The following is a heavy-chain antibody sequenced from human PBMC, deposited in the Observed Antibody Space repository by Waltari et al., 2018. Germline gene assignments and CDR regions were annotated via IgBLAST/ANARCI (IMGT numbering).Heavy chain of an antibody. Sequence: QVQLQESGPGLVKPSETLSLTCAVSGYSISRGYYWGWIRQPPGKGLDYIAYIGGSNTNTYYTASLMSRFTISKDTSKNQFSLNLISVTAADTAVYYCTTYYGSFDYWGPGVLVSVSS. CDR3: TTYYGSFDY. CDR2: IGGSNTNT. J-gene: IGHJ4*02. V-gene: IGHV4-38-2*01. CDR1: GYSISRGYY. D-gene: IGHD1-26*01.